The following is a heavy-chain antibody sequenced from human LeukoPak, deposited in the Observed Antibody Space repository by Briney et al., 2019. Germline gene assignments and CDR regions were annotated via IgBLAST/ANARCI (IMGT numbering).Heavy chain of an antibody. CDR1: GFTFSSYA. CDR3: AREMSFGLAAEWEPGQRHYYYGMDV. D-gene: IGHD6-13*01. CDR2: ISGSGGST. Sequence: QPGGSLRLSCAASGFTFSSYAMSWVRQAPGKGLEWVSAISGSGGSTYYADSVKGRFTISRDNSKNTLYLQMNSLRAEDTAVYYCAREMSFGLAAEWEPGQRHYYYGMDVWGQGTTVTVSS. J-gene: IGHJ6*02. V-gene: IGHV3-23*01.